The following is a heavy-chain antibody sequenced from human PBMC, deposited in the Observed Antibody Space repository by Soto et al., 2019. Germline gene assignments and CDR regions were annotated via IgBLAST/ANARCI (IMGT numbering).Heavy chain of an antibody. CDR3: ARDRYYHDGSGLYWYFDL. Sequence: QVQLVQSGAEVKKPGASVKVSCKASGYSFTNYAMHWVRQAPGQGLEWMGWINGGNGNTKYSEKFQGRVTITRDTSASTAYMELSSLRSEDTAVYYCARDRYYHDGSGLYWYFDLGGRGTLVTVSS. D-gene: IGHD3-22*01. CDR1: GYSFTNYA. CDR2: INGGNGNT. J-gene: IGHJ2*01. V-gene: IGHV1-3*01.